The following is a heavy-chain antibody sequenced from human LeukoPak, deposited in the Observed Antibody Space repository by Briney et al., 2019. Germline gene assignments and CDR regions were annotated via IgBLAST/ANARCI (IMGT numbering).Heavy chain of an antibody. V-gene: IGHV3-7*01. CDR1: GFTFDSYW. Sequence: GSLRLSFAASGFTFDSYWMSWVRPAPGKGLEWVANIKQDGNEKYYVDSVKGRFTIYRDNTENSLYLQMNSLRAEDTAVYYCTRDPLTQNDYWGQGTLVTVSS. CDR2: IKQDGNEK. J-gene: IGHJ4*02. D-gene: IGHD1-14*01. CDR3: TRDPLTQNDY.